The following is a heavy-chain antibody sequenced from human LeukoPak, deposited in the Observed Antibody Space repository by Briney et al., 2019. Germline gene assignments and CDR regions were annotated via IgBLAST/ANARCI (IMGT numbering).Heavy chain of an antibody. CDR1: GFTFSRYA. D-gene: IGHD2-2*01. Sequence: GGSLRLSCAASGFTFSRYAMSWVRQAPGKGLEWVSAISGSGGSTYYADSVKGRFTISRDNSKNTLYLQMNSLRDEDTAVYYCAKGGRDIVVVPATSYYYYMDVWGKGTTVTVSS. J-gene: IGHJ6*03. V-gene: IGHV3-23*01. CDR3: AKGGRDIVVVPATSYYYYMDV. CDR2: ISGSGGST.